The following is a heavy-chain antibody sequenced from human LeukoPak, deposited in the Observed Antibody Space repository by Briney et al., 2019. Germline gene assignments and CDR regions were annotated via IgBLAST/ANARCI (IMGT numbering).Heavy chain of an antibody. V-gene: IGHV4-4*07. D-gene: IGHD6-19*01. Sequence: SETLSLTCTVSGGSISSYYWSWIRQPAGKGLEWIGRIYTSGSTNYNPSLKSRVTMSVDTSKNQFSLKLSSVTAADTAVYYCARERSSGWYQKHFQHWGQGTLVTVSS. J-gene: IGHJ1*01. CDR3: ARERSSGWYQKHFQH. CDR1: GGSISSYY. CDR2: IYTSGST.